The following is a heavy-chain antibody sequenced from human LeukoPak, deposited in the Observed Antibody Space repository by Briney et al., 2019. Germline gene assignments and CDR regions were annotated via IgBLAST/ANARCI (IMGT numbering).Heavy chain of an antibody. Sequence: EASVKVSCKASGGTFSSYAISWVRQAPGQGLEWMGRIIPIFGTANYAQKFQGRVTITTDESTSTAYMELSSLRSEDTAVYYCARYRPGATGSNGFDIWGQGTMVTVSS. CDR1: GGTFSSYA. CDR2: IIPIFGTA. J-gene: IGHJ3*02. V-gene: IGHV1-69*05. CDR3: ARYRPGATGSNGFDI. D-gene: IGHD1-26*01.